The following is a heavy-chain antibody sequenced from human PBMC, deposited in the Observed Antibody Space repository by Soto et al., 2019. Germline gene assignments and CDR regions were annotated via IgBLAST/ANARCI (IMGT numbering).Heavy chain of an antibody. V-gene: IGHV3-30*18. CDR2: ISYDGSNK. Sequence: QVQLVESGGGVVQPGRSLRLSCAASGFTFSSYGMHWVRQAPGKGLEWVAVISYDGSNKYYADSVKGRFTISRDNSKNTLYLQMNSLRAEDTAVYYCAKDSVGATVYWGQGTLVTVSS. CDR3: AKDSVGATVY. D-gene: IGHD1-26*01. CDR1: GFTFSSYG. J-gene: IGHJ4*02.